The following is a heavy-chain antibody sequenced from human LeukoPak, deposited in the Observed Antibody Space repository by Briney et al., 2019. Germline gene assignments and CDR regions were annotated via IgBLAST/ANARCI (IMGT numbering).Heavy chain of an antibody. D-gene: IGHD5-12*01. CDR2: INHSGST. V-gene: IGHV4-34*01. J-gene: IGHJ4*02. CDR3: ARASATVNSTPFDY. CDR1: GGSFSRYY. Sequence: PSETLSLTCAVYGGSFSRYYWSWIRQPPGKGLEWIGEINHSGSTNYNPSLKSRVTISVDTSKNQFSLKLSSVTAADTAVYYCARASATVNSTPFDYWGQGTLVTVSS.